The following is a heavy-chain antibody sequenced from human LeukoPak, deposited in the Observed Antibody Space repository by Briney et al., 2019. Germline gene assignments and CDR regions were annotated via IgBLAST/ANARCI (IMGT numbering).Heavy chain of an antibody. CDR2: ISSSGSTI. D-gene: IGHD5-18*01. Sequence: GGSLRLSCAASGFTFSSYEMNWVRQAPGKGLEWVSYISSSGSTIYYADSVKGRFTISRDNAKNSLYLQMNSLRAEDTAVYYCASSGYSYGLFDYWAREPWSPSPQ. CDR3: ASSGYSYGLFDY. CDR1: GFTFSSYE. V-gene: IGHV3-48*03. J-gene: IGHJ4*02.